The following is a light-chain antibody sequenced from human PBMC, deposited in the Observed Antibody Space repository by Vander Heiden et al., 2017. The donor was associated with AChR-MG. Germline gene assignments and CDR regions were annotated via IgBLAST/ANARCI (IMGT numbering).Light chain of an antibody. CDR3: QAWDSNSVI. Sequence: SYDLTQPPSVSVSPGQTATITCSGDKLGSKYTSWYQQKPGQSPVLVIYLDAKRPSGIPERFSGSSSGNTATLTISGTQAMDEAYYYCQAWDSNSVIFGGGTKLTVL. CDR2: LDA. J-gene: IGLJ2*01. V-gene: IGLV3-1*01. CDR1: KLGSKY.